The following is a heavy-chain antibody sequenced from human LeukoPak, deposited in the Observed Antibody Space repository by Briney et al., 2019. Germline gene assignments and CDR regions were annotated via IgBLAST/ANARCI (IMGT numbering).Heavy chain of an antibody. D-gene: IGHD6-13*01. CDR2: ISSSSSTI. CDR3: VKDRRSWIKRYSSSWSSLDY. J-gene: IGHJ4*02. V-gene: IGHV3-48*01. Sequence: GGSLRLSCAASGFTFSSYSMNWVHQAPGKGLEWVSYISSSSSTIYYADSVKGRFTISRDNAKNSLYLQMNSLRAEDTAVYYCVKDRRSWIKRYSSSWSSLDYWGQGTLVTVSS. CDR1: GFTFSSYS.